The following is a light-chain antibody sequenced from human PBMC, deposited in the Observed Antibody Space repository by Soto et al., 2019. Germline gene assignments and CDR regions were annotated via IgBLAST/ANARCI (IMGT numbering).Light chain of an antibody. V-gene: IGLV2-23*01. J-gene: IGLJ1*01. CDR2: EGS. CDR1: SSDVGNYNL. Sequence: QSALTQPASVSGSPGQSITISCTGTSSDVGNYNLVSRYQQHPGKAPKLMIYEGSKRPSGVSNRFSGSKSDNTASLTISGLQAEDEAHYYCCSYARGSTYVFGTGTKVTVL. CDR3: CSYARGSTYV.